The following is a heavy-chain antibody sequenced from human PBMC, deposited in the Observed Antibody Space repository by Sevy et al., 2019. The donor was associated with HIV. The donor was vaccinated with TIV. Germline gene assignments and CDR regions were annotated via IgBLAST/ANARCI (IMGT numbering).Heavy chain of an antibody. CDR3: ASDSPPSATTVAHFDC. CDR2: ISNSGTSM. J-gene: IGHJ4*02. Sequence: GGSLRLSCVASGFTFSSYEMNWVRQAPGKGLEWVSDISNSGTSMYDTDYVKGRFSISRDNARNSQYLQMNSLRAEETAVYYCASDSPPSATTVAHFDCWGQGTLVTVSS. D-gene: IGHD4-17*01. CDR1: GFTFSSYE. V-gene: IGHV3-48*03.